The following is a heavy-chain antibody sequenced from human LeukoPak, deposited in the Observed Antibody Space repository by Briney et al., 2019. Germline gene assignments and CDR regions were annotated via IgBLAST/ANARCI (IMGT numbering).Heavy chain of an antibody. CDR1: GGSFSGYY. Sequence: SETLSLTCAVYGGSFSGYYWSWIRQPPGKGLEWIGEINHSGSTNYNPSLKSRVTISVDTSKNQFSLKLSSVTAADTAVYYCARGGGVFGVVRSFDYWGQGTLVTVSS. CDR2: INHSGST. D-gene: IGHD3-3*01. V-gene: IGHV4-34*01. J-gene: IGHJ4*02. CDR3: ARGGGVFGVVRSFDY.